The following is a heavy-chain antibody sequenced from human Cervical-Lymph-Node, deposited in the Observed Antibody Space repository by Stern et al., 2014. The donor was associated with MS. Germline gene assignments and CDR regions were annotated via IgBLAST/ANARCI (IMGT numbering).Heavy chain of an antibody. CDR1: GFTFSNYW. CDR2: IHREGRGT. V-gene: IGHV3-74*02. D-gene: IGHD3-16*01. J-gene: IGHJ4*02. Sequence: EVQLEESGGGLVQPGGTLRLSCVASGFTFSNYWMHWVRQAPGKGLEWVARIHREGRGTNHADSVKGRFSISRDNAKNTLYLEMNSLRAEDTAVYYCTKDTFGPEDYWGQGVSVTVSS. CDR3: TKDTFGPEDY.